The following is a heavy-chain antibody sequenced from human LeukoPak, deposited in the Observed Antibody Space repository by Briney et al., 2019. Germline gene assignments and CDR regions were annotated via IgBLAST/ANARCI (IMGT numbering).Heavy chain of an antibody. J-gene: IGHJ4*02. Sequence: SETLSLTCSVSGDSISSFSWTWIRQPPGKGLEWIGYIYHSGTTYYNPSLQSRVTMSVDTSKNQFSLKLSSVTAVDTAVYYCARKENVYYYFDYWGQGTLVTVSS. V-gene: IGHV4-59*12. D-gene: IGHD3-10*01. CDR3: ARKENVYYYFDY. CDR1: GDSISSFS. CDR2: IYHSGTT.